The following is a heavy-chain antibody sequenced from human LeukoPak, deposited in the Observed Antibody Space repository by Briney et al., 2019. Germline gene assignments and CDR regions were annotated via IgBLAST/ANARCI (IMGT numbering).Heavy chain of an antibody. Sequence: SVKVSCKASRGTFSNYAISWVRQAPGQGLEWMGGIIPRFGTANYAQKFQGRVTITRNTSISTAYMEVSSLRYEDTAVYYCARRAVDNSYYYYMDVWGKGTTVTVSS. CDR1: RGTFSNYA. CDR3: ARRAVDNSYYYYMDV. D-gene: IGHD6-19*01. J-gene: IGHJ6*03. CDR2: IIPRFGTA. V-gene: IGHV1-69*05.